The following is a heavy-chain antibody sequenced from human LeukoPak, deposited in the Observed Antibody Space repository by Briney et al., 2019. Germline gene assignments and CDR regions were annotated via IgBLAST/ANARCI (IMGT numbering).Heavy chain of an antibody. D-gene: IGHD2-2*01. V-gene: IGHV4-30-2*01. CDR2: IYHSGST. CDR3: ARSHCSSTSCYVGYFDY. J-gene: IGHJ4*02. CDR1: GGSISSGGYS. Sequence: SETLSLTCAVSGGSISSGGYSWSWIRQPPGKGLEWIGYIYHSGSTYYNPSLKSRVTISVDRSKNQFSLKLSSVTAADTAVYYCARSHCSSTSCYVGYFDYWGQGTLVTVSS.